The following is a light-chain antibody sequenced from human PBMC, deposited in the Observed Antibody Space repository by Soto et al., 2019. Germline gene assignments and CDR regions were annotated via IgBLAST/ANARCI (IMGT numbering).Light chain of an antibody. V-gene: IGKV3-20*01. J-gene: IGKJ4*01. CDR3: QEYGGVFT. Sequence: EIVLTQSPGTLSLSPGERATLSCRASQSVSSSYLAWYQQKPGQAPRLLIYGASSRATGIPDRFSGSGAGTDFTLTISRLEPEALAVFYWQEYGGVFTFGGGTKVEMK. CDR1: QSVSSSY. CDR2: GAS.